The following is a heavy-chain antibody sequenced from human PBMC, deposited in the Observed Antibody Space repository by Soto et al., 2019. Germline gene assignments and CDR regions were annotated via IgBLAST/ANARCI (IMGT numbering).Heavy chain of an antibody. J-gene: IGHJ6*02. D-gene: IGHD3-3*01. Sequence: GESLKISCKGSGDSFTTYWIGWVRQMPGKGLEWMGTIYPGDSDTRYSPSFQGQVTISADKSTSTAYLQWSSLKASDTAMYYCVRYYDFWSGPHYYGMDVWGRGTTVTASS. CDR2: IYPGDSDT. CDR3: VRYYDFWSGPHYYGMDV. CDR1: GDSFTTYW. V-gene: IGHV5-51*01.